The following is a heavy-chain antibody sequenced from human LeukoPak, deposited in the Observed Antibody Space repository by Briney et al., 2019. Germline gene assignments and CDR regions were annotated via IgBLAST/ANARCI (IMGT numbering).Heavy chain of an antibody. CDR2: ISPSGSTI. J-gene: IGHJ4*02. CDR1: GFSFSSYE. V-gene: IGHV3-48*03. CDR3: ARESGTRNCFDY. D-gene: IGHD3-10*01. Sequence: GGSLRLSCAASGFSFSSYEVNWVRQAPGKGLEWVSYISPSGSTIYYADSVKGRFTISRDNAKNSLFLQINSLRAEDTAVYYCARESGTRNCFDYWGQGTLVTVSS.